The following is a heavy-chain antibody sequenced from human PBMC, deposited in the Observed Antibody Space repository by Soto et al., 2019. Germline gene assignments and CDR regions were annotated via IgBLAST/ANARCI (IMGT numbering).Heavy chain of an antibody. CDR1: GGTFSSYA. Sequence: QVQLVQSGAEVKKPGSSVKVSCKASGGTFSSYAISWVRQAPGQGLEWMGGIIPIFGTANYAQKFQGRVTITADESTSTAYMELSSLRSEDTAVYYCARVSSRPQGSDYYYCMDVWGQGTTVTVSS. D-gene: IGHD6-6*01. CDR2: IIPIFGTA. V-gene: IGHV1-69*12. CDR3: ARVSSRPQGSDYYYCMDV. J-gene: IGHJ6*02.